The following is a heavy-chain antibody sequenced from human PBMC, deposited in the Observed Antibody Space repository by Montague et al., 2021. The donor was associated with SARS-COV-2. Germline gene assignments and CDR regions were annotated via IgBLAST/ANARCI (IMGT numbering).Heavy chain of an antibody. V-gene: IGHV4-39*02. Sequence: SETLSLTCTVSGGSISSSSYYWGWIRQPPGKGLEWIGSIYYSGSTYYNPSLKSRVTISVDTSKNQFSLKLSSVTAADTAVYYCARERRYCSGGSCYSGWFDPWGQGTLVTASS. J-gene: IGHJ5*02. CDR2: IYYSGST. CDR3: ARERRYCSGGSCYSGWFDP. D-gene: IGHD2-15*01. CDR1: GGSISSSSYY.